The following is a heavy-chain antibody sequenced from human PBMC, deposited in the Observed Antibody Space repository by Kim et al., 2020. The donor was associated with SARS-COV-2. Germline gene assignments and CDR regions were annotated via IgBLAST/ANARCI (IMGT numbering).Heavy chain of an antibody. D-gene: IGHD3-22*01. CDR2: ISGSGGST. J-gene: IGHJ4*02. Sequence: GGSLRLSCAASGFTFSSYAMSWVRQAPGKGLEWVSAISGSGGSTYYADSVKGRFTISRDNSKNTLYMQMNSRRAEDTAVYYCAKGQIVVACFDYWGQGSLVTVAS. CDR1: GFTFSSYA. CDR3: AKGQIVVACFDY. V-gene: IGHV3-23*01.